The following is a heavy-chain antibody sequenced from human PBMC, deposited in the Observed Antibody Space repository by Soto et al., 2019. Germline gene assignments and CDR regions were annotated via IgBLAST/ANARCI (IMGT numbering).Heavy chain of an antibody. CDR1: GYTFTSYY. V-gene: IGHV1-46*01. J-gene: IGHJ3*02. CDR2: INPSGGST. Sequence: ASVKVSCKASGYTFTSYYIHWVRQAPGQGLEWMGIINPSGGSTSYAQKLQGRVTMTRETSTSTVYMELSSLRSEDTAVYYCARAHYDSSGSGGAFDIWGQGTMVTVSS. CDR3: ARAHYDSSGSGGAFDI. D-gene: IGHD3-22*01.